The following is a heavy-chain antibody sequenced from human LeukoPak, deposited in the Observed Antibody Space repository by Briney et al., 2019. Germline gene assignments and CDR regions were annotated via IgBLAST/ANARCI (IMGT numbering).Heavy chain of an antibody. D-gene: IGHD3-10*01. J-gene: IGHJ3*02. CDR3: ARDREVRPFDI. V-gene: IGHV1-2*02. CDR1: GYTFTDYY. Sequence: SVKVSCKASGYTFTDYYMHWVRQAPGQGLEWMGWINPNNGGTNYAQKFQGRVTMTRDTSISTAYMELSRLRSDDTAVYYCARDREVRPFDIWGQGTMVTVSS. CDR2: INPNNGGT.